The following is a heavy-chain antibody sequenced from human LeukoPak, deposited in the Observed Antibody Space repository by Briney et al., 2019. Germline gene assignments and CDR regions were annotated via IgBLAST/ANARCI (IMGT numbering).Heavy chain of an antibody. V-gene: IGHV4-39*07. D-gene: IGHD6-19*01. CDR3: AGERGEEYSSGWYKTNYFYN. Sequence: MASETLSLTCTVPGDSFTSVTDYWAWIRQPPGKGLEWIASGDYSGGTYYNPSLESRVAISADMSKNQISLKLTSVTGADTAVYYCAGERGEEYSSGWYKTNYFYNWGQGIRVTVSS. CDR1: GDSFTSVTDY. CDR2: GDYSGGT. J-gene: IGHJ4*02.